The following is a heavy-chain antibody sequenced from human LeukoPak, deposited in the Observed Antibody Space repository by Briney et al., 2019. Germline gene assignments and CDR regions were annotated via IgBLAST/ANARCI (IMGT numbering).Heavy chain of an antibody. V-gene: IGHV3-74*01. D-gene: IGHD3-22*01. CDR1: GFTFSRYW. Sequence: GGSLRLSCAASGFTFSRYWMHWVRQVPGKGLMWVSRINTDVRPTGRSASYAESVMGRFTMSSDNAKNTVFLQMSSLTAEDTAVYYCARDESDYYSAELFHYWGQGTLVTVSS. J-gene: IGHJ1*01. CDR2: INTDVRPTGRSA. CDR3: ARDESDYYSAELFHY.